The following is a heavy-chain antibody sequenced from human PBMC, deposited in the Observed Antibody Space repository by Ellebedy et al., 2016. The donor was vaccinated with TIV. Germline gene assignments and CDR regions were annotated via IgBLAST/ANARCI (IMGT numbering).Heavy chain of an antibody. Sequence: GGSLRLSCAASGFSVSSKYMNWVRQAPGKGLEWVSVIYTVGDTHYGDSVKGRFRVFRDNSKNTLYLQMNSLRAEDTAVYYCATDPDGVYGDTSDYWGRGTLVTVSS. J-gene: IGHJ4*02. CDR1: GFSVSSKY. D-gene: IGHD4-17*01. V-gene: IGHV3-53*01. CDR2: IYTVGDT. CDR3: ATDPDGVYGDTSDY.